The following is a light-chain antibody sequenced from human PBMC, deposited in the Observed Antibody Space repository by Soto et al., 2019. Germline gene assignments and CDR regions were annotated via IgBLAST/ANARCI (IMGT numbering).Light chain of an antibody. CDR2: EVS. V-gene: IGLV2-23*02. CDR1: IIDVGNYNL. CDR3: CSYVSSKTYV. Sequence: QSVLTQPASVSGSPGQSITISCTGTIIDVGNYNLVSWYQHHPGKAPKLMIYEVSNRPSGVSNRFSGSKSDNTASLTISGLQAEDEADYYCCSYVSSKTYVFGTGTKV. J-gene: IGLJ1*01.